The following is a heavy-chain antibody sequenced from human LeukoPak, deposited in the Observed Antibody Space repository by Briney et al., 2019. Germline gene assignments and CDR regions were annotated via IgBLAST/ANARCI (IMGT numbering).Heavy chain of an antibody. V-gene: IGHV3-64*01. Sequence: GRCLRLSCAAFALTFXSXXXDXVXQAPGXXLEYXSAISSNGGNTYYANSVKGRFTISRDNSKNTLYLQMGSLRAEDMAGYYCARAHDGDYADAFDVWGQGTMVTVSS. D-gene: IGHD4-17*01. CDR1: ALTFXSXX. J-gene: IGHJ3*01. CDR3: ARAHDGDYADAFDV. CDR2: ISSNGGNT.